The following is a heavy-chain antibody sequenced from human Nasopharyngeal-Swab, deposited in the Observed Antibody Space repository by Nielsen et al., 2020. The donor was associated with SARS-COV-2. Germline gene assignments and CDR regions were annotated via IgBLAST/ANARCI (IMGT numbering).Heavy chain of an antibody. J-gene: IGHJ4*02. CDR3: AGEGCSSTSCYIDY. CDR2: ISAYNGNT. Sequence: WVRQAPGQGLEWMGWISAYNGNTNYAQKLQGRVTMTTDTSTSTAYVELRSLRSDDTAVYYCAGEGCSSTSCYIDYWGQGTLVTVSS. D-gene: IGHD2-2*02. V-gene: IGHV1-18*01.